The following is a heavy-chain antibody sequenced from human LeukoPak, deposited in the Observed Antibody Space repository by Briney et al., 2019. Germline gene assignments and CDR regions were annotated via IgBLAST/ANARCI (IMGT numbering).Heavy chain of an antibody. V-gene: IGHV3-66*01. Sequence: GGSLRLSCAVSGFTVSSNYMSWVRQAPGKGLEWVSVIYSGGSTYYADSVKGRFTISRDNSKNTLYPQMNSLRAEDTAVYYCARVISSGFYYYYGMDVWGQGTTVTVSS. CDR1: GFTVSSNY. CDR2: IYSGGST. J-gene: IGHJ6*02. D-gene: IGHD5-18*01. CDR3: ARVISSGFYYYYGMDV.